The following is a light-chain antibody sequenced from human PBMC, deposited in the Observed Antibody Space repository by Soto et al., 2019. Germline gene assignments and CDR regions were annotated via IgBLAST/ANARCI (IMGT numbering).Light chain of an antibody. CDR2: DAS. CDR3: QQRTNWPPRDT. CDR1: QSVGTS. J-gene: IGKJ2*01. Sequence: DIILTQSPATLSLSPGERATLSCRASQSVGTSLALFQQRPGQAPRLLLSDASTRATGIPARFSGSGSGTDFTLAITGLQPEDVAVYYCQQRTNWPPRDTFSQGTKLELK. V-gene: IGKV3-11*01.